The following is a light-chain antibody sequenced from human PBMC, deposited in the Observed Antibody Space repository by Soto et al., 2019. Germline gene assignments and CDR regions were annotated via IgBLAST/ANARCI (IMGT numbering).Light chain of an antibody. Sequence: IQMTQSPNSLSASVGDRITIACRASQTIKNYLNWYQQKPGKAPRLLIFAASNLETGVPSRFSGSGSGTDFTLSVNDLQPEDFATYYCQQTYITPPWTFGQGTKVDIK. CDR1: QTIKNY. V-gene: IGKV1-39*01. J-gene: IGKJ1*01. CDR3: QQTYITPPWT. CDR2: AAS.